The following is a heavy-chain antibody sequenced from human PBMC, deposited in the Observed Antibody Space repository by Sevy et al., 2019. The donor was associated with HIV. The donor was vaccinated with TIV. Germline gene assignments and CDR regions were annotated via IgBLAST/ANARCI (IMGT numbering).Heavy chain of an antibody. Sequence: ASVKVSCKASGYTFTGYYMHWVRQAPGQGLEWMGWINPNSGGTNYAQKFQGWVTMTRDTSIGTAYMELSRLRSDDTAVHYCARDGGDTSMTNFDYWGQGTLVTVSS. V-gene: IGHV1-2*04. CDR3: ARDGGDTSMTNFDY. D-gene: IGHD5-18*01. J-gene: IGHJ4*02. CDR1: GYTFTGYY. CDR2: INPNSGGT.